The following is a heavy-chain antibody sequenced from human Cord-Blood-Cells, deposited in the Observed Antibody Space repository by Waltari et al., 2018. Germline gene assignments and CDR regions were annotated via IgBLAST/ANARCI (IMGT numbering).Heavy chain of an antibody. J-gene: IGHJ4*02. CDR1: GFTFSRYD. CDR2: IGTAGDT. D-gene: IGHD3-22*01. CDR3: ARGRDDSSGYYFYY. Sequence: EVQLVESGGGLVQPGGSLRLSCAASGFTFSRYDMHWVRQATGKGLEWVSAIGTAGDTYYPGSVKGRFTISRENAKNSLYLQMNSLRAGDTAVYYCARGRDDSSGYYFYYWGQGTLVTVSS. V-gene: IGHV3-13*01.